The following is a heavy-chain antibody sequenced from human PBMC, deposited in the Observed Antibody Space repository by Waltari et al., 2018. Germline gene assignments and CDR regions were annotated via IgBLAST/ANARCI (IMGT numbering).Heavy chain of an antibody. V-gene: IGHV5-51*01. J-gene: IGHJ4*02. CDR1: GYSFTSYW. D-gene: IGHD3-22*01. CDR2: IYPGDSET. CDR3: ARQNYYDSSGYYSDIGVFDY. Sequence: EVQLVQSGAEVKKPGESLKISCKGSGYSFTSYWIGWVRQMPGKGLEWMGLIYPGDSETRYSPSVQGQVTISADKSISTAYLQWSSLKVSDTAMYYCARQNYYDSSGYYSDIGVFDYWGQGTLVTVSS.